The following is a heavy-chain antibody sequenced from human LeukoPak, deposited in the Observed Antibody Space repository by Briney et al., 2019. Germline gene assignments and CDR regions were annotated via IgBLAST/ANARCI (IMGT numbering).Heavy chain of an antibody. Sequence: ASVKVSCKVSGYTLTELSMHWVRQAPGKGHEWMGGFDPEDGETIYAQKFQGRVTMTEDTSTDTAYMELSSLRSEDTAVYYCATARGRYSSSWYAGGWFDPWGQGTLVTVSS. J-gene: IGHJ5*02. CDR3: ATARGRYSSSWYAGGWFDP. V-gene: IGHV1-24*01. CDR1: GYTLTELS. CDR2: FDPEDGET. D-gene: IGHD6-13*01.